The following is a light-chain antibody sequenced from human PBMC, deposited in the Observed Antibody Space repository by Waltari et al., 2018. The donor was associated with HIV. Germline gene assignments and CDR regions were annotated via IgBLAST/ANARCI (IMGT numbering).Light chain of an antibody. CDR3: QQYNSYPCT. CDR1: QSISSW. V-gene: IGKV1-5*03. CDR2: KAS. Sequence: DIQMTQSPSTLSASVGDRVTLTCRASQSISSWLAWYQQKPGKAPKLLIYKASTLESGVPARFSGSGSGTEFTLTISSLQPDDLATYYCQQYNSYPCTFGQGTKLEIK. J-gene: IGKJ2*02.